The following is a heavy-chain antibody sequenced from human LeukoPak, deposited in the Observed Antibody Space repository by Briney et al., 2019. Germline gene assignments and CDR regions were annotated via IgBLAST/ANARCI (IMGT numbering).Heavy chain of an antibody. D-gene: IGHD1-1*01. CDR1: GGTFSSYA. Sequence: SVKVSCKASGGTFSSYAISWVRQAPGQGLEWMGGIIPIFGTANYAQKFQGRVTITADESTSTAYMELSSLRSEDTAVYYCARRNGRQGGYDYWGQGTLVTVSS. CDR2: IIPIFGTA. CDR3: ARRNGRQGGYDY. J-gene: IGHJ4*02. V-gene: IGHV1-69*01.